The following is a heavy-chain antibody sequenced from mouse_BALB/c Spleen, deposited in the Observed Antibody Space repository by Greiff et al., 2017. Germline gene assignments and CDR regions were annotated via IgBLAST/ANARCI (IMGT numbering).Heavy chain of an antibody. CDR3: ARSLGSGHWYFDV. D-gene: IGHD1-1*01. CDR2: IDPANGNT. CDR1: GFNIKDTY. Sequence: VQLQQSGAELVKPGASVKLSCTASGFNIKDTYMHWVKQRLEQGLEWIGRIDPANGNTKYDPKFQGKATITADTSSNTAYLQLSSLTSEDTAVYYCARSLGSGHWYFDVWGAGTTVTVSS. V-gene: IGHV14-3*02. J-gene: IGHJ1*01.